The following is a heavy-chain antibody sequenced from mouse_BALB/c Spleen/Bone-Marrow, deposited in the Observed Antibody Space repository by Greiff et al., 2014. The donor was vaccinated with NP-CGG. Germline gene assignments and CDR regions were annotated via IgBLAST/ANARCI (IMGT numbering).Heavy chain of an antibody. Sequence: QVQLQQFGAELARPGASVRLSCKASGYNFTTHWMQWVKQRPGQGLEWIGAIYPGDGDTRYTQKFKGKATLTADKSSSTAYMQLSDLASEDSAVYYCARGDYGYHWYFDVWGAGTTVTVSS. J-gene: IGHJ1*01. CDR1: GYNFTTHW. D-gene: IGHD1-2*01. V-gene: IGHV1-87*01. CDR2: IYPGDGDT. CDR3: ARGDYGYHWYFDV.